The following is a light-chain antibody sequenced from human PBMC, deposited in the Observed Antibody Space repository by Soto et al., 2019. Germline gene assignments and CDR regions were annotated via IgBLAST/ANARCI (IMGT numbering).Light chain of an antibody. Sequence: QSVLTQPPSASGTPGQRVTISCSGSSSNIGSNTVNWYQQFPGTAPKLLIYTNNQRPSGVPDRLSGSKSGTSASLAISGLQSEDEADYYCATWDDSLNGYVFGAGTKVTV. CDR1: SSNIGSNT. V-gene: IGLV1-44*01. J-gene: IGLJ1*01. CDR2: TNN. CDR3: ATWDDSLNGYV.